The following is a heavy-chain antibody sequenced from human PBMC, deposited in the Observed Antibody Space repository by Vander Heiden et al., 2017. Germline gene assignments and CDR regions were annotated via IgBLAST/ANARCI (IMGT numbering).Heavy chain of an antibody. CDR3: ARIKGGSGSYYPPYYFDY. CDR2: ISGSGGST. J-gene: IGHJ4*02. V-gene: IGHV3-23*01. CDR1: GFTFSSYA. Sequence: EVQLLESGGGLVQPGGSLRLSCAASGFTFSSYAMSWVRQAPGKGLEWVSAISGSGGSTYYADSVKGRFTISRDNSKNTLYLQMNSLRAEDTAVYYCARIKGGSGSYYPPYYFDYWGQGTLVTVSS. D-gene: IGHD3-10*01.